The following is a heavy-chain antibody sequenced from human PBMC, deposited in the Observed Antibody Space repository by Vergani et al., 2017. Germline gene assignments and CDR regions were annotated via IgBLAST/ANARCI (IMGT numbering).Heavy chain of an antibody. CDR2: IYYSGST. CDR3: ARCRGWFDP. Sequence: QVQLQESGPGLVKPSETLSLTCTVSGGSMTNYYWSWIRQPPGKGLEWIGYIYYSGSTNYKSSLKSRVSISVDTSKNQFSLKLSSVTAADTAVYYCARCRGWFDPGGQGTLVTVSS. V-gene: IGHV4-59*01. CDR1: GGSMTNYY. J-gene: IGHJ5*02.